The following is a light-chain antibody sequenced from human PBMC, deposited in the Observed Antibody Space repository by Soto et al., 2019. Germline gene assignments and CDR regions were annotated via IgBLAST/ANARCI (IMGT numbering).Light chain of an antibody. CDR2: GPS. V-gene: IGKV3-20*01. CDR3: EQYGSSPYT. J-gene: IGKJ2*01. CDR1: QSVTTNY. Sequence: EIVLTQSPGTLSLSPGERATLSCRASQSVTTNYLAWYRQKPGQAPSDIIYGPSSRATGIPDRFSGSGSGTDVTLTISRLEPEDFAVYYCEQYGSSPYTFGQGTKLEIK.